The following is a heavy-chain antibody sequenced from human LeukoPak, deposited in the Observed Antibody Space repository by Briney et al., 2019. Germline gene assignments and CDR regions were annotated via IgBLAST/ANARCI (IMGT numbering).Heavy chain of an antibody. CDR2: IYHSGST. D-gene: IGHD2-2*01. J-gene: IGHJ4*02. CDR1: GGSISSSNW. CDR3: ARGYCSSTSCYSPYSFDY. Sequence: PSGTLSLTCAVSGGSISSSNWWGWVRQPPGKGLEWIGEIYHSGSTNYNPSLKSRVTISVDKSKNQFSLKLSSVTAADTAVYYCARGYCSSTSCYSPYSFDYWGQGTLVTVSS. V-gene: IGHV4-4*02.